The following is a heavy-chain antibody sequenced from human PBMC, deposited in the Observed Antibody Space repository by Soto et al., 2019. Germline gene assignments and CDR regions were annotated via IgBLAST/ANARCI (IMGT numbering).Heavy chain of an antibody. V-gene: IGHV1-69*13. Sequence: ASVKVSCKASGGTFGSYAISWVRQAPGQGLEWMGGIIPIFGTTKETQRFQGRVTISADESTSTAYMELSSLRSEDTAVYYCARGPPEYSSTWRYYFDKWGQGTLVTVSS. J-gene: IGHJ4*02. D-gene: IGHD6-13*01. CDR1: GGTFGSYA. CDR3: ARGPPEYSSTWRYYFDK. CDR2: IIPIFGTT.